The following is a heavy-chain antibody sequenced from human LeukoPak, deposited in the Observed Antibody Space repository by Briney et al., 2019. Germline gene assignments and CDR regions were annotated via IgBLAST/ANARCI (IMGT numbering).Heavy chain of an antibody. D-gene: IGHD3-22*01. CDR3: ARDYYDSSGYPTGFDY. V-gene: IGHV1-46*01. Sequence: ASVKVSCKASGYTFTSYDMHWVRQAPGQGLEWMGIIIPSGGSTSYAQKFQGRVTMTRDTSTSTVYMELSSLRSEDTAVYYCARDYYDSSGYPTGFDYWGQGTLVTVSS. CDR2: IIPSGGST. J-gene: IGHJ4*02. CDR1: GYTFTSYD.